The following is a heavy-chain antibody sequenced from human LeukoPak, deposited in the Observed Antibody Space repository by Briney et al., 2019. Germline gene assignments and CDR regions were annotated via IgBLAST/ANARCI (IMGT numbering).Heavy chain of an antibody. CDR1: GGSISSGGYY. Sequence: SQTLSLTCTVSGGSISSGGYYWSWIRQHPGKGLEWIGYIYYSGSTYYNPSLKSRVTISVDTSKNQFSLKLSSVTAADTAVYYCARGLYSYYYYGMDVWGQGTTVTVSS. J-gene: IGHJ6*02. D-gene: IGHD1-26*01. CDR3: ARGLYSYYYYGMDV. V-gene: IGHV4-31*03. CDR2: IYYSGST.